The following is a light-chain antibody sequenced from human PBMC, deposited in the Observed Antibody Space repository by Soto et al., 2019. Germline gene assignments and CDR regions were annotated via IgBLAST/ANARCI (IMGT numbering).Light chain of an antibody. Sequence: QSALTQPASVSGSPGQSITISCTGTSSDVGSYNLVSWYQQHPGKAPKLLIYEGSKRPSGVSTRFSGSKSGNPATLTISGLQVEDEADYYCCSYAGSRVFGGGTKLTVL. CDR2: EGS. CDR1: SSDVGSYNL. V-gene: IGLV2-23*01. J-gene: IGLJ3*02. CDR3: CSYAGSRV.